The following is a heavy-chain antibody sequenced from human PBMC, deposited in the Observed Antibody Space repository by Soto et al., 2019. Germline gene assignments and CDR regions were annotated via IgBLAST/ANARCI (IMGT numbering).Heavy chain of an antibody. D-gene: IGHD1-20*01. CDR1: GGTFSSYA. CDR2: IIPIFGTA. J-gene: IGHJ6*02. Sequence: QVQLVQSGAEVKKPGSSVKVSCKASGGTFSSYAISWVRQAPGQGLEWMGGIIPIFGTANYAQKFQGRVTITADESTSTAYMELSSLRSEDTAVYYCAGIPLSITGTHRGMDVWGQGTTVTVSS. V-gene: IGHV1-69*12. CDR3: AGIPLSITGTHRGMDV.